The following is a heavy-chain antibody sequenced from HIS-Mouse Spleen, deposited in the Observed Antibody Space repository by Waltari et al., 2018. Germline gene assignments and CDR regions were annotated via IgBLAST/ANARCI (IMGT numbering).Heavy chain of an antibody. D-gene: IGHD5-12*01. J-gene: IGHJ4*02. CDR2: IKSKTDGETT. CDR1: GHPLRTAG. Sequence: EVQLVESGGGLVMPGGSIRLSGAAFGHPLRTAGMSWVRQALGKGLEWVGRIKSKTDGETTDYAAPVKGRFTISRDDSKNTLYLQMNSLKTEDTAVYYCTTEMVGGYGGYFDYWGQGTLVTVSS. CDR3: TTEMVGGYGGYFDY. V-gene: IGHV3-15*01.